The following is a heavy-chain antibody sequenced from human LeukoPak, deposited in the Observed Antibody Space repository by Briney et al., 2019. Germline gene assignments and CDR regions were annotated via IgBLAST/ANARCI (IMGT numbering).Heavy chain of an antibody. CDR2: ISGSGGST. CDR1: GFTFSSYA. V-gene: IGHV3-23*01. CDR3: AKESRGDFWSGYPVADH. J-gene: IGHJ4*02. Sequence: GGSLRLSCAASGFTFSSYAMSWVRQAPGKGLEWVSAISGSGGSTYYADSVKGRFTISRDNSKNTLYLQMNSLRAEDTAVYYCAKESRGDFWSGYPVADHWGQGTLVTVSS. D-gene: IGHD3-3*01.